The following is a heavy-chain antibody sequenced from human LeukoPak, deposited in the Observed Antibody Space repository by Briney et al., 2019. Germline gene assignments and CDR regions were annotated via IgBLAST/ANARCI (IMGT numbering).Heavy chain of an antibody. CDR1: GGSISSSNW. V-gene: IGHV4-4*02. D-gene: IGHD6-13*01. CDR3: ASDGAVGQQLVNLFY. J-gene: IGHJ4*02. Sequence: PSETLSLTCTVSGGSISSSNWWSWVRQPPGKGLEWIGEIYHSGSTNYNPSLKSRVTISVDKSKNQFSLKLSSVTAADTAVYYCASDGAVGQQLVNLFYWGQGTLVTVSS. CDR2: IYHSGST.